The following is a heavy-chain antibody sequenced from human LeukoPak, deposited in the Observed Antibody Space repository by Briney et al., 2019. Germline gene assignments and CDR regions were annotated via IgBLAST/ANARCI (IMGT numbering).Heavy chain of an antibody. Sequence: GGSLRLPCATSGFTFSSYVMSWVRQAPGKGLEWVSTVSGSGDNTYYADSVKGRFTISRNNSKNTLFLQMNSLRAEDTAVYYCASGSSDLYYFDYWGQGTLVTVSS. CDR2: VSGSGDNT. D-gene: IGHD1-1*01. J-gene: IGHJ4*02. V-gene: IGHV3-23*01. CDR1: GFTFSSYV. CDR3: ASGSSDLYYFDY.